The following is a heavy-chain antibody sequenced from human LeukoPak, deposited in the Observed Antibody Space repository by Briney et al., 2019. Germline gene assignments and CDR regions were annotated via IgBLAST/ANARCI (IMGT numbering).Heavy chain of an antibody. CDR3: ARGRLGYFTNGVCYALDP. Sequence: GASVKVSCKASGYTFTSYDMNWVRQATGHGLEWTGWVKPNSGNTGYAQKFQGRGTITRNTSISPAYIGLSSRRSEDTAVYYCARGRLGYFTNGVCYALDPWGQGTLVTVSS. V-gene: IGHV1-8*03. CDR1: GYTFTSYD. J-gene: IGHJ5*02. CDR2: VKPNSGNT. D-gene: IGHD2-8*01.